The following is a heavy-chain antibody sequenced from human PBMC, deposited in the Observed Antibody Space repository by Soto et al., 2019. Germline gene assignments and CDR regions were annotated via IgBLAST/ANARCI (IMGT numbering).Heavy chain of an antibody. CDR1: GYSFTSYW. V-gene: IGHV5-51*01. CDR2: IYPGDSDT. CDR3: ARQVIAAAGESGMDV. D-gene: IGHD6-25*01. Sequence: GESLKISCKGSGYSFTSYWIGWVRQMPGKGLEWMGIIYPGDSDTRYSPSFQGQVTISADKSISTAYLQWSSLKASDTAMYYCARQVIAAAGESGMDVWGQGTTVTVSS. J-gene: IGHJ6*02.